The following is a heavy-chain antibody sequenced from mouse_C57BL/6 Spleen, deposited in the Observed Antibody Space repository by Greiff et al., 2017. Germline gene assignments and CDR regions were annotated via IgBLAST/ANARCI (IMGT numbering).Heavy chain of an antibody. D-gene: IGHD1-3*01. J-gene: IGHJ3*01. V-gene: IGHV5-16*01. CDR2: INYDGSSP. CDR3: ARGSGAGFAY. Sequence: EVKLVEYEGGLVQPGSSMKLSCTVPGFTFSDYYMAWVRQVPEKGLEWVANINYDGSSPYYLDSLKSRFIISRDNAKNILYLQMSSLKSGDTATYYCARGSGAGFAYWGQGTLVTVSA. CDR1: GFTFSDYY.